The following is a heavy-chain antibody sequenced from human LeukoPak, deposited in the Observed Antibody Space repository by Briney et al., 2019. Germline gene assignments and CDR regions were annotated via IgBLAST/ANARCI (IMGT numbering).Heavy chain of an antibody. CDR3: ASSDGSGSYYVFDY. Sequence: ASVKVSRKASGYTFTGYYMHWVRQAPGQGLEWMGWINPNSGGTNYAQKFQGRVTMTRDTSISTAYMELSRLRSDDTAVYYCASSDGSGSYYVFDYWGQGTLVTVSS. CDR2: INPNSGGT. V-gene: IGHV1-2*02. CDR1: GYTFTGYY. D-gene: IGHD3-10*01. J-gene: IGHJ4*02.